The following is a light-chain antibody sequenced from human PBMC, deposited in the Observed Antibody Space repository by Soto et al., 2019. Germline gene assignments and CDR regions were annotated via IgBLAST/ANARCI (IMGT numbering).Light chain of an antibody. CDR3: QQYDRSPRT. CDR1: QSVGSRY. CDR2: GAS. V-gene: IGKV3-20*01. J-gene: IGKJ1*01. Sequence: EIVLTQFPDTLSLSPGERATLSCRASQSVGSRYLAWYQQKPGQSPRLLIYGASSRATGIPDRFSGSGSGTDFTLSISRLEPEDFAVYYCQQYDRSPRTFGQGTKVEIK.